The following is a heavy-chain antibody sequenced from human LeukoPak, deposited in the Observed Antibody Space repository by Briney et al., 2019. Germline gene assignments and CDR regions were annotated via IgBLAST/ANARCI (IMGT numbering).Heavy chain of an antibody. J-gene: IGHJ4*02. CDR2: ISYDGSNK. CDR3: ANQRGYSYGLDY. CDR1: GFTFSSYG. V-gene: IGHV3-30*18. Sequence: PGESLRLSCAASGFTFSSYGMHWVRQAPGKGLEWVAVISYDGSNKYYADSVKGRFTISRDNSKNTLYLQMNSLRAEDTAVYYCANQRGYSYGLDYWGQGTLVTVSS. D-gene: IGHD5-18*01.